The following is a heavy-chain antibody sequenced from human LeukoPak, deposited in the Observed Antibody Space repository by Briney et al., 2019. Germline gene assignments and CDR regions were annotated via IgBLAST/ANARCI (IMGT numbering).Heavy chain of an antibody. CDR3: ARGRMYYDSSGYFDY. CDR2: ITPIFGIA. D-gene: IGHD3-22*01. J-gene: IGHJ4*02. V-gene: IGHV1-69*04. Sequence: SVTVSCKASGGTFSRYAISWVRQAPGHGLEWLGRITPIFGIANYAQTFQGRVTITADKTTSTTYLEQSSLRSEDTAGYYCARGRMYYDSSGYFDYWGQGTLVTVSS. CDR1: GGTFSRYA.